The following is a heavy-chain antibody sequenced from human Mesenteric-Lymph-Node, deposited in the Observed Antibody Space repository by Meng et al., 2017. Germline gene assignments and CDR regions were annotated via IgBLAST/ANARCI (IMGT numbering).Heavy chain of an antibody. D-gene: IGHD2-2*01. V-gene: IGHV4-4*02. Sequence: QVPAQGSGPGLVKPSGTLSLTCAVSGGSISSSNWWSWVRQPPGKGLEWIGEIYHSGSTNYNPSLKSRVTISVDKSKNQFSLKLSSVTAADTAVYYCASGRKYCSSTSCYGQFDYWGQGTLVTVSS. J-gene: IGHJ4*02. CDR3: ASGRKYCSSTSCYGQFDY. CDR2: IYHSGST. CDR1: GGSISSSNW.